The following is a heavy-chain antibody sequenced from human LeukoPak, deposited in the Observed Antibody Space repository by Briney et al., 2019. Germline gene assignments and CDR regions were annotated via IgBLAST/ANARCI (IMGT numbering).Heavy chain of an antibody. CDR2: ISVIGCST. Sequence: GGSLRLSCPASGFTFSTNDISWVRQPPGKGLEWVSAISVIGCSTYYAASVKGRFTSSRDNSKNTLYLQMTSLRAEDTAVYYCAKGGWLEYWGQGTLVAVSS. V-gene: IGHV3-23*01. CDR1: GFTFSTND. D-gene: IGHD6-19*01. CDR3: AKGGWLEY. J-gene: IGHJ4*02.